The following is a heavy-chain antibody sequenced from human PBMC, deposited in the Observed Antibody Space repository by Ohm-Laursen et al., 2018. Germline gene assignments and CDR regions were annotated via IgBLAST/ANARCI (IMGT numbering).Heavy chain of an antibody. CDR3: ARHFSLGRQYEQLDNWFDP. D-gene: IGHD2-2*01. CDR1: GGSISNSNYY. CDR2: ISYSGST. Sequence: SDTLSLTCTVSGGSISNSNYYWGWIRQPPGRGLEWIGSISYSGSTSYNPSLKSRVTISVDTSKKQFSLKVSSVTATDTAVYYCARHFSLGRQYEQLDNWFDPWGQGTQVTVSS. J-gene: IGHJ5*02. V-gene: IGHV4-39*01.